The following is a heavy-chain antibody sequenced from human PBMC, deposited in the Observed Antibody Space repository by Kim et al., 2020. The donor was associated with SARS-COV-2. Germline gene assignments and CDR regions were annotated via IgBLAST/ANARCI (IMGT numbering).Heavy chain of an antibody. V-gene: IGHV3-30*18. Sequence: GGSLRLSCAASGFTFSSYGMHWVRQAPGKGLEWVAVISYDGSNKYYADSVKGRFTISRDNSKNTLYLQMNSLRAEDTAVYYCANLARYDAFDIWGQGTMVTVSS. CDR1: GFTFSSYG. CDR2: ISYDGSNK. CDR3: ANLARYDAFDI. J-gene: IGHJ3*02.